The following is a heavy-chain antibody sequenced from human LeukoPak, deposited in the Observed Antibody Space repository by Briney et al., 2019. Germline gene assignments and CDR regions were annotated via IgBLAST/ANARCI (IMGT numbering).Heavy chain of an antibody. CDR1: GYTFTGYY. Sequence: ASVKVSCKASGYTFTGYYMHWVRQAPGQGLEWMGIINPSGGSTSYAQKFQGRVTMTRDTSTSTVYMELSSLRSEDTAVYYCARDFLPCYDILTGHIDYWGQGTLVTVSS. V-gene: IGHV1-46*01. J-gene: IGHJ4*02. CDR3: ARDFLPCYDILTGHIDY. D-gene: IGHD3-9*01. CDR2: INPSGGST.